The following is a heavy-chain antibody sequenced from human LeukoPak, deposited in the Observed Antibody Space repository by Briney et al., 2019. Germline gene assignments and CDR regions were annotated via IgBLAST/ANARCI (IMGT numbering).Heavy chain of an antibody. CDR2: IYYSGST. CDR3: ARASWSGPTLYYYYYYMDV. V-gene: IGHV4-59*12. D-gene: IGHD3-3*01. J-gene: IGHJ6*03. Sequence: SETLSLTCTVSGGSISSYYWSWIRQPPGKGLEWVGYIYYSGSTNYNPSLKSRVTMSVDTSKNQFSLKLSSVTAADTAVYYCARASWSGPTLYYYYYYMDVWGKGTTVTVSS. CDR1: GGSISSYY.